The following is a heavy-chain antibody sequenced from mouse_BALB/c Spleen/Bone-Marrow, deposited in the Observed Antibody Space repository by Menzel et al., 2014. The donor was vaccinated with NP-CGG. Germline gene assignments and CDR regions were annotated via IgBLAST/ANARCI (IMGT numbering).Heavy chain of an antibody. CDR3: ARSLRWYFDV. CDR2: INPSSGYT. Sequence: VKLMESGAELARPGASVKMSCKASGYTFTTHTMHWVKQRPGQGLEWIGYINPSSGYTNYNQKFKDKATLTADKSSSTAYMQLSSLTSEDSAVYYCARSLRWYFDVWGAGTTVTVSS. CDR1: GYTFTTHT. V-gene: IGHV1-4*01. D-gene: IGHD1-1*01. J-gene: IGHJ1*01.